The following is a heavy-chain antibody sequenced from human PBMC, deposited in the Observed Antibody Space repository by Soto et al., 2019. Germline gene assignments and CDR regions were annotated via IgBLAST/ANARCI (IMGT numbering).Heavy chain of an antibody. CDR1: GFAVSSNF. Sequence: LRLSCAASGFAVSSNFMSWVRQAPGKGLEWVSGISGSGDSTYYADSVKGRFTVSRDNSKNTLYLQMNSLRAEDTAVFYCAKERSSGWSFDYWGQGTLVTVSS. J-gene: IGHJ4*02. V-gene: IGHV3-23*01. CDR3: AKERSSGWSFDY. CDR2: ISGSGDST. D-gene: IGHD6-19*01.